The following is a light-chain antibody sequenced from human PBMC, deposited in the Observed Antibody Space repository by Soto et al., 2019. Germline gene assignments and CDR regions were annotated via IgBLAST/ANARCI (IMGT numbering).Light chain of an antibody. CDR3: RSYEGSLSDVV. J-gene: IGLJ2*01. CDR1: SSDIGAGYD. CDR2: GNS. Sequence: QSVLTQPPSVSGSPGQRVTISCTGSSSDIGAGYDVHWYQQLPGTAPKLLIYGNSNRPSGVPDRYSGSKSGNSASLAITGLQAEDEADYYCRSYEGSLSDVVFGGGTKLTVL. V-gene: IGLV1-40*01.